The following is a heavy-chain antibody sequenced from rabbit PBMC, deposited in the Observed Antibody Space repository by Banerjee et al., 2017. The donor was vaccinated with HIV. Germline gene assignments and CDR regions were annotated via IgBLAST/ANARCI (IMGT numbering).Heavy chain of an antibody. V-gene: IGHV1S47*01. D-gene: IGHD6-1*01. CDR3: ARDAGGYPNYGYVFNL. Sequence: QEQLVESGGGLVQPGGSLKLSCKASGFDFSTYGVSWVRQAPGKGLEWIGYIDPVFGSTYYASWVNGRFTISLDNAQNTVFLQMTSLTAADTATYFCARDAGGYPNYGYVFNLWGPGTLVTVS. CDR2: IDPVFGST. CDR1: GFDFSTYG. J-gene: IGHJ4*01.